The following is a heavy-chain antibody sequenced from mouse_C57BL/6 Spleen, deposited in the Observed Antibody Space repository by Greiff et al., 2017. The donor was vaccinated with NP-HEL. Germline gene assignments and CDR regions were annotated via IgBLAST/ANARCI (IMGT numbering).Heavy chain of an antibody. J-gene: IGHJ1*03. D-gene: IGHD2-4*01. CDR3: TTRVYDYDGYFDV. V-gene: IGHV14-4*01. CDR2: IDPENGDT. Sequence: QLKESGAELVRPGASVKLSCTASGFNIKDDYMHWVKQRPEQGLEWIGWIDPENGDTEYASKFQGKATITADTSSNTAYLQLSSLTSEDTAVYYCTTRVYDYDGYFDVWGTGTTVTVSS. CDR1: GFNIKDDY.